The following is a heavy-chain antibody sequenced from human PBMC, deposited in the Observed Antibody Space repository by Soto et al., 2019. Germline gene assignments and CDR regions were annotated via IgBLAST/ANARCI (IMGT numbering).Heavy chain of an antibody. V-gene: IGHV1-3*01. D-gene: IGHD6-13*01. Sequence: ASVKVSCKASGYTFTSCAMHWVRQAPGQRLEWMGWINAGNGNTKYSQKFQGRVTITRDTSASTAYMELSSLRSQDTAVYYCARALAAVVSFSFYYFGYWGQGTLVTVSS. J-gene: IGHJ4*02. CDR1: GYTFTSCA. CDR2: INAGNGNT. CDR3: ARALAAVVSFSFYYFGY.